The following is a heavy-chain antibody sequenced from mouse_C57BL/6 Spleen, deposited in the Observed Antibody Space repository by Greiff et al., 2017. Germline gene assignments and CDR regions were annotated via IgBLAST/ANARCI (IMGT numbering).Heavy chain of an antibody. Sequence: VQLQQSGAELVKPGASVKLSCKASGYTFTSYWMHWVKQRPGQGLEWIGMIHPNSGSTNYNEKFKSKATLTVDKSSSTAYMQLSSLTSEDSSVYYCAPYYYGSSLYYYAMDYWGQGTSVTVSS. D-gene: IGHD1-1*01. CDR2: IHPNSGST. CDR3: APYYYGSSLYYYAMDY. CDR1: GYTFTSYW. V-gene: IGHV1-64*01. J-gene: IGHJ4*01.